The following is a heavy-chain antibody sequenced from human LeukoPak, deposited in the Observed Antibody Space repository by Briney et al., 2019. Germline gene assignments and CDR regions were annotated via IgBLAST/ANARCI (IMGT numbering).Heavy chain of an antibody. V-gene: IGHV4-39*07. CDR3: ARNSGNYYPHDY. D-gene: IGHD1-26*01. J-gene: IGHJ4*02. CDR2: MSFSGST. Sequence: SETLSLTCTVSGASISSSLYHWGWIRRPPGKGLEWIGSMSFSGSTYSNPSLKSRITISLDTSKNQLSLRLRSVTAADTAVYYCARNSGNYYPHDYWGQGTLVTVSS. CDR1: GASISSSLYH.